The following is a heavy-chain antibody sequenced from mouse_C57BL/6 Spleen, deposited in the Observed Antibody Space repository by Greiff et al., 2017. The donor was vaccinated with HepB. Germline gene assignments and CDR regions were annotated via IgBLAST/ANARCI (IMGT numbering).Heavy chain of an antibody. CDR3: ARSETAQATFAY. Sequence: QVQLKESGPELVKPGASVKISCKASGYSFTSYYIHWVKQRPGQGLEWIGWIYPGSGNTKYNEKFKGKATLTADTSSSTAYMQLSSLTSEDSAVYYCARSETAQATFAYWGQGTLVTVSA. J-gene: IGHJ3*01. CDR1: GYSFTSYY. CDR2: IYPGSGNT. D-gene: IGHD3-2*02. V-gene: IGHV1-66*01.